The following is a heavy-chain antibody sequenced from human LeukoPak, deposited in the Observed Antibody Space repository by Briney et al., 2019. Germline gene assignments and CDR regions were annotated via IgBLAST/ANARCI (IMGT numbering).Heavy chain of an antibody. J-gene: IGHJ4*02. D-gene: IGHD6-13*01. CDR3: ARRYSSSWYFDY. CDR1: GGSISSYY. V-gene: IGHV4-59*08. Sequence: SETLSLTSTVSGGSISSYYWSWIRQSPGKGLEWIGYIYDSGSTNYNPSLKSRVTISIDTSKNQFSLKLTSVTAADTAVYYCARRYSSSWYFDYWGQGTLFTVSS. CDR2: IYDSGST.